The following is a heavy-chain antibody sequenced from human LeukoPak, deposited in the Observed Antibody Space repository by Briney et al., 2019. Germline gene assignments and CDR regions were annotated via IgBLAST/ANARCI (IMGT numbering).Heavy chain of an antibody. CDR3: ASPVKYYDTWSGYPPFDY. J-gene: IGHJ4*02. CDR2: IIPMSGTA. Sequence: SVKVSCKASGCTFNNFAISWVRQAPGQGLEWVGGIIPMSGTANYAQKFQGRVTITADESTSTAYMELSSLRSEDTAIYYCASPVKYYDTWSGYPPFDYWGQGTLVTVSS. V-gene: IGHV1-69*13. CDR1: GCTFNNFA. D-gene: IGHD3-3*01.